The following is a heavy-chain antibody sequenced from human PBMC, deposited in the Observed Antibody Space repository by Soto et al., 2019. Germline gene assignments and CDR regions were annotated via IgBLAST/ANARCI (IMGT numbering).Heavy chain of an antibody. CDR2: IWYDGSKK. D-gene: IGHD1-20*01. CDR1: GFTFSSFG. CDR3: ARDIDNRDYYYGLDV. Sequence: GSLRLSCAASGFTFSSFGMHWVRQAPGKGLEWVSLIWYDGSKKSYGDSVKGRFTISRDNSRNTVYLQMNSLRADDTAVYYCARDIDNRDYYYGLDVWGQGTTVTVSS. J-gene: IGHJ6*02. V-gene: IGHV3-33*01.